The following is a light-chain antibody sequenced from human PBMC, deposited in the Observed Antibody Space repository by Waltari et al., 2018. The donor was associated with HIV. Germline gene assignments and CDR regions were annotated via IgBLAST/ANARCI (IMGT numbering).Light chain of an antibody. CDR3: QQYNSYPYT. V-gene: IGKV1-5*03. Sequence: DIQMTQSPSTLSASVGDRVTITCRASQSISSWLAWYQQKPGKAPKLLIYKASSLEIGVPSRFSGSGSGTEFTLTISSLQPDDFATYYCQQYNSYPYTFGQGTKPEIK. CDR2: KAS. J-gene: IGKJ2*01. CDR1: QSISSW.